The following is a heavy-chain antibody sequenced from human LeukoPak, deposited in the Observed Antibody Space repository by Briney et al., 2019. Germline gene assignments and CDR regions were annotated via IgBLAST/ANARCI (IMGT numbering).Heavy chain of an antibody. Sequence: PSETLSLTCAVSGYSISSGYYWGWIRQPPGRGLEWIGSIYHSRSGSTYYNPSLKSRVTMSVDMSKNQFSLKLSSVTAADTAVYYCARAGYSYGYGYYYMDVWGKGTTVTVSS. D-gene: IGHD5-18*01. CDR3: ARAGYSYGYGYYYMDV. V-gene: IGHV4-38-2*01. J-gene: IGHJ6*03. CDR1: GYSISSGYY. CDR2: IYHSRSGST.